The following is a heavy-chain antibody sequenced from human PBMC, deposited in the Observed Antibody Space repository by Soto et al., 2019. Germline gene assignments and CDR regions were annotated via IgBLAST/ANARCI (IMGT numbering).Heavy chain of an antibody. D-gene: IGHD6-13*01. Sequence: PSETLSLTCTVSGGSIISSSYYWAWIRQPPGMGLEWIGSIYYSGSTYYNPSLKRRVTISVDTSKNQFSLKLSSVTAADTAVYYCVSSSSWSLLDYWGQGTLVTVSS. J-gene: IGHJ4*02. CDR2: IYYSGST. CDR3: VSSSSWSLLDY. V-gene: IGHV4-39*01. CDR1: GGSIISSSYY.